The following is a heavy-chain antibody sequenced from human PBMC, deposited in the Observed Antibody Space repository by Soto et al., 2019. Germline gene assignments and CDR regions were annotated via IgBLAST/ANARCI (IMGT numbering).Heavy chain of an antibody. D-gene: IGHD1-26*01. V-gene: IGHV4-34*01. CDR2: INHSGST. CDR3: ASSIVGATWFDP. Sequence: SEPLSLTYAVYGGSFSGSYWSWIRQPPGKGLEWIGEINHSGSTNYNPSLKSRVTISVDTSKNQFSLKLSSVTAADTAVYYCASSIVGATWFDPWGQGTLVTVSS. CDR1: GGSFSGSY. J-gene: IGHJ5*02.